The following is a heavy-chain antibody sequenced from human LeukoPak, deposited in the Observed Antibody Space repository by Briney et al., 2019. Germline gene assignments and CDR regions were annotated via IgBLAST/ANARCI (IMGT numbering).Heavy chain of an antibody. D-gene: IGHD1-20*01. CDR2: ISGDGGST. CDR1: GFTFDDYA. V-gene: IGHV3-43*02. Sequence: GGSLRLSCAASGFTFDDYAMHWVRQAPGKGLEWVSLISGDGGSTYYADSVKGRFTISRDNSKNSLYLQMNSPRTEDTALYYCAKDGPLITGTTGYDYWGQGTLVTVSS. J-gene: IGHJ4*02. CDR3: AKDGPLITGTTGYDY.